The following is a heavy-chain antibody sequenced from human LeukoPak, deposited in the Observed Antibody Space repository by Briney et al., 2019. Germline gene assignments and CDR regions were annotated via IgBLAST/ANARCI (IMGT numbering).Heavy chain of an antibody. J-gene: IGHJ6*02. V-gene: IGHV5-51*01. D-gene: IGHD6-19*01. CDR1: GYIFTSYW. CDR3: ARRVIAVAGRDYYCMDV. CDR2: IYPGDSDT. Sequence: NRGESLKISCKGSGYIFTSYWIGWVRQMPGKGLEWMGIIYPGDSDTRYSPSFQGQVTISADKSITTAYLQWSSLKASDTAMYYCARRVIAVAGRDYYCMDVWGQGTTVTVSS.